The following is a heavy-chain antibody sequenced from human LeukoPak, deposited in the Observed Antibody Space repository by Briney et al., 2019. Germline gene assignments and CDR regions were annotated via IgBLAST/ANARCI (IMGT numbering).Heavy chain of an antibody. V-gene: IGHV1-2*02. CDR1: GHTFTGYY. Sequence: ASVKVSCKASGHTFTGYYMHWVRQAPGQGLEWMGWIYPNTGGTNYAQKFQGRVTMTRDTSISTAYMELSRLRSDDTAVYYCARGLPTTSGVVIIPQVFDSWGQGTLVAVSS. J-gene: IGHJ4*02. CDR3: ARGLPTTSGVVIIPQVFDS. D-gene: IGHD3-3*01. CDR2: IYPNTGGT.